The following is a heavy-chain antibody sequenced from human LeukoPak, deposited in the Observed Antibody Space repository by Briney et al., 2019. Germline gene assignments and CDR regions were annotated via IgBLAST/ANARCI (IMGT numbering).Heavy chain of an antibody. CDR1: GFTFSSYA. J-gene: IGHJ4*02. V-gene: IGHV3-30-3*01. D-gene: IGHD2-15*01. Sequence: GGSLRLPCAASGFTFSSYAMHWVRQAPGKGLEWVAVISYDGSNKYYADSVKGRFTISRDNSKNTLYLQTNSLRAEDTAVYYCARDRGWYFDYWGQGTLVTVSS. CDR2: ISYDGSNK. CDR3: ARDRGWYFDY.